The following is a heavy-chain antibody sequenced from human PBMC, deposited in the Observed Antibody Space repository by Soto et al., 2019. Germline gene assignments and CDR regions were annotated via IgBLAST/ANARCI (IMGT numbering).Heavy chain of an antibody. CDR2: IYSGGST. J-gene: IGHJ6*02. D-gene: IGHD2-8*01. V-gene: IGHV3-53*01. CDR1: GFTVSSNY. Sequence: GGSLRLSCAASGFTVSSNYMSSVRQAPGKGLEWVSVIYSGGSTYYADSVKGRFTISRDNSKNTLYLQMNSLRAEDTAVYYCARDRSQGYCTNGVCYVPFGMDVWGQGTTVTVSS. CDR3: ARDRSQGYCTNGVCYVPFGMDV.